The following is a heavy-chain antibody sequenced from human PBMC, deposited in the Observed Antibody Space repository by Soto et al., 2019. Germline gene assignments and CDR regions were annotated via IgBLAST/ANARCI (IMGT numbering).Heavy chain of an antibody. CDR1: GGSISSSSYY. CDR2: IYYSGST. D-gene: IGHD2-2*01. V-gene: IGHV4-39*01. CDR3: ARLVREVASSASLIVVVPAAVDY. Sequence: SETLSLTCPVSGGSISSSSYYWGWIRQPPGKGLEWIGSIYYSGSTYYNPSLKSRVTISVDTSKNQFSLKLSSVTAADTAVYYCARLVREVASSASLIVVVPAAVDYWGQGTLVTVSS. J-gene: IGHJ4*02.